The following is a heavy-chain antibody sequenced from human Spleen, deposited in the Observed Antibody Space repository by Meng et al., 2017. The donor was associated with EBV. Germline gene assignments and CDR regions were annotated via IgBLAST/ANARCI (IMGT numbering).Heavy chain of an antibody. V-gene: IGHV1-69*06. Sequence: VQRVQSGAEVKKPGASVKVSCKASGGTLSSYALTWGRQAPGQGLEWMGGIIPFFGTSNYAQKFQGRVTITADKSTSTAYMELRSLRSEDTAVYYCARDSDCRGGVCYPGYWGQGTLVTVSS. D-gene: IGHD2-15*01. J-gene: IGHJ4*02. CDR3: ARDSDCRGGVCYPGY. CDR2: IIPFFGTS. CDR1: GGTLSSYA.